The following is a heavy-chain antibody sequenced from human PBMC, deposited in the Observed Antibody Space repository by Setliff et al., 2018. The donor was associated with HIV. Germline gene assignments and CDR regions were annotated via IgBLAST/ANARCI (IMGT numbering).Heavy chain of an antibody. CDR3: ASGDYFNC. D-gene: IGHD3-10*01. CDR1: GFIFSNSW. J-gene: IGHJ4*02. CDR2: IKQDGSKK. Sequence: GSLRLSCAASGFIFSNSWMSWVRQAPGKGLEWVANIKQDGSKKNYVESVKGRFTISRDNAKNSLYLRMNSLRAEDTAVYYCASGDYFNCWGQGTLVTVSS. V-gene: IGHV3-7*01.